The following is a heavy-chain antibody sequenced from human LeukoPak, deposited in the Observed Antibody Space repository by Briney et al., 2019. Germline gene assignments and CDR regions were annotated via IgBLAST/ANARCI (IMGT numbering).Heavy chain of an antibody. Sequence: SETQSLTCTVSGPSISGYYWSWIRQPPEKGLEWLGYIYYSGSTNYNPLLKSRVTISVDTSKNQFSLRLRSVSAADTAVYYCARRGGCSTTNCYVHCFDPWGQGTVVCVPA. CDR2: IYYSGST. J-gene: IGHJ5*02. CDR1: GPSISGYY. D-gene: IGHD2-2*01. V-gene: IGHV4-59*01. CDR3: ARRGGCSTTNCYVHCFDP.